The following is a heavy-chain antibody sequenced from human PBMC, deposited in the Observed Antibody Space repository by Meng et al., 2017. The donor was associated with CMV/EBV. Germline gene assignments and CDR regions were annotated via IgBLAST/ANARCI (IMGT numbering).Heavy chain of an antibody. D-gene: IGHD2-2*01. CDR1: GFTFSSYS. Sequence: GGSLRLSCAASGFTFSSYSMNWVRQAPGKGLEWVSSISSSSSYIYYADSVKGRFTISRDNAKNSLYLQMNSLRAEDTAVYYCAKDVVVPAAFDPWGQGTLVTVSS. V-gene: IGHV3-21*01. J-gene: IGHJ5*02. CDR3: AKDVVVPAAFDP. CDR2: ISSSSSYI.